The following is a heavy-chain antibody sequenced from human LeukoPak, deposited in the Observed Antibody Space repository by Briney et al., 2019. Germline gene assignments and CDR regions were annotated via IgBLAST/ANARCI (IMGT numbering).Heavy chain of an antibody. D-gene: IGHD6-19*01. V-gene: IGHV4-59*08. CDR1: GGSISSYY. CDR2: IYYTGST. CDR3: ARRVQYGSGAYYFDY. Sequence: PSETLSLTCTVSGGSISSYYWSWIRQPPGKGLEWIGYIYYTGSTNYNPSLKSRVTISVDTSKNQFSLKLNSVTAADTAVYYCARRVQYGSGAYYFDYWGQGTLVTVSS. J-gene: IGHJ4*02.